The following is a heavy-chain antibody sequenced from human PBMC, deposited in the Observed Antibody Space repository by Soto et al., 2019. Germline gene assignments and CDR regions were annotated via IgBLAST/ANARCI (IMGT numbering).Heavy chain of an antibody. Sequence: SETVSLTCTVSGGSISSGAYYWSWIRQHPRKGLEWIGYISXSGSIYYNHSLKSRVTISVDTSKNQFSLKLSSVTAADTAVYYCASVTGQQLVPGIFDYGGQGTLVTVSS. CDR1: GGSISSGAYY. V-gene: IGHV4-31*03. CDR3: ASVTGQQLVPGIFDY. CDR2: ISXSGSI. J-gene: IGHJ4*02. D-gene: IGHD6-13*01.